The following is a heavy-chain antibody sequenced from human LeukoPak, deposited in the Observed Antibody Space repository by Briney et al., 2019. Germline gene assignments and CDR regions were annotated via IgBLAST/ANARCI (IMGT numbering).Heavy chain of an antibody. J-gene: IGHJ5*02. CDR1: GFTFSSYA. CDR2: ISGSGGST. D-gene: IGHD3-16*01. Sequence: GGSLRLSCAASGFTFSSYAMSWVRQAPGKGLDWVSAISGSGGSTYYADSVKGRFTISRDNSKSTVFLQMNSLRTEDTAVYYCAKDRVSPGFNLFDPWGQGTLVTVSS. CDR3: AKDRVSPGFNLFDP. V-gene: IGHV3-23*01.